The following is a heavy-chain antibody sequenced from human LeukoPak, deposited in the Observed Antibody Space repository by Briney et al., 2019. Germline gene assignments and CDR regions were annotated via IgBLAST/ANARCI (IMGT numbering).Heavy chain of an antibody. CDR2: MCGSAGCT. Sequence: PGGSLRLSCAASGFTFSSYAMSWVRLAPGKGLQWVASMCGSAGCTYYADSVKGRFTISRDNSKNTLYLQMNSLRAEDTAIYYCARDRPNYHESNGHYYNRDGDHWGQGTLVTVSS. CDR3: ARDRPNYHESNGHYYNRDGDH. V-gene: IGHV3-23*01. J-gene: IGHJ5*02. D-gene: IGHD3-22*01. CDR1: GFTFSSYA.